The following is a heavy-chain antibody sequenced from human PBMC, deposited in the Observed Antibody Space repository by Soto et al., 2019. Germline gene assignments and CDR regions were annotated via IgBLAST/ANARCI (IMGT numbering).Heavy chain of an antibody. CDR2: ISSSSSTI. D-gene: IGHD6-25*01. CDR1: GFTFSSYS. J-gene: IGHJ4*02. CDR3: ATSWGSGGTDY. V-gene: IGHV3-48*01. Sequence: GGSLRLSCAASGFTFSSYSMNWVRQAPGKGLEWVSYISSSSSTIYYADSVEGRFTISRDNAKNSLYLQMNSLRAEDTAVYYCATSWGSGGTDYWGQGTLVTVSS.